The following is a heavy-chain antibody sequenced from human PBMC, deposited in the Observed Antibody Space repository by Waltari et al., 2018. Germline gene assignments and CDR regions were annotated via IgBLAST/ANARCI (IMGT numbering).Heavy chain of an antibody. CDR2: IPLGTNA. J-gene: IGHJ3*01. CDR1: GFTVNSNY. V-gene: IGHV3-53*01. Sequence: EVQLVESGGGLIQPGGSLRLSCVGSGFTVNSNYMSWVRQVPGKGLEWVSNIPLGTNANYADSVRGRFTISRDNSKDTLYLQMNSLRVEDTAVYFCARHVSGPTRAAFDVWGQGTMVTVSS. CDR3: ARHVSGPTRAAFDV. D-gene: IGHD6-19*01.